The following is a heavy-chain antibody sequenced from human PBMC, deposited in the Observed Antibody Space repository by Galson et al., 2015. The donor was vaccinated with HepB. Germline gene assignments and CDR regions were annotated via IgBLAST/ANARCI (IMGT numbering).Heavy chain of an antibody. CDR2: ISSSSSTI. CDR1: GFTFSSYS. Sequence: SLRLSCAASGFTFSSYSMNWVRQAPGKGLEWVSYISSSSSTIYYADSVKGRFTISRDNAKNSLYLQMNSLRAEDTAVYYCARGTPRKWWFGELWGIDYWGQGTLVIVSS. V-gene: IGHV3-48*04. J-gene: IGHJ4*02. D-gene: IGHD3-10*01. CDR3: ARGTPRKWWFGELWGIDY.